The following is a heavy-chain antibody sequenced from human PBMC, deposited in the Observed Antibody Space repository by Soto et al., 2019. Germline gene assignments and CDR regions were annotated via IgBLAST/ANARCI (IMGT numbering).Heavy chain of an antibody. CDR3: AKTATPYCTYGVWGCHYYYYGMDV. D-gene: IGHD2-8*01. CDR1: GFTFSSYA. Sequence: EVQLLESGGGLVQPGGSLRLSCAASGFTFSSYAMSWVRQAPGKGLEWVSAISGSGGSTYYADSVKGRFTISRDNSKNTMYLQMNSLRAEDTAVYYRAKTATPYCTYGVWGCHYYYYGMDVWGQGTTVTVSS. CDR2: ISGSGGST. V-gene: IGHV3-23*01. J-gene: IGHJ6*02.